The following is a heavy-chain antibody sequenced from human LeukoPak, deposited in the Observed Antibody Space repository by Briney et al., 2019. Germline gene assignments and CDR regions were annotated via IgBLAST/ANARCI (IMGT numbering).Heavy chain of an antibody. CDR3: ARDQPYYDFWSGYFNY. Sequence: GGSLRLSCAASGFTVSSNYMSWVRQAPGKGLEWVSVIYSGGSTYYADSVKGRFTISTDNSKNTLYLQTNSLRAEDTAVYYCARDQPYYDFWSGYFNYWGQGTLVTVSS. J-gene: IGHJ4*02. CDR2: IYSGGST. D-gene: IGHD3-3*01. V-gene: IGHV3-66*02. CDR1: GFTVSSNY.